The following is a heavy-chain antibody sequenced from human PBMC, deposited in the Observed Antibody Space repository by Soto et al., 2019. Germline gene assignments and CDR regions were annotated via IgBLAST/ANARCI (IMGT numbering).Heavy chain of an antibody. D-gene: IGHD2-15*01. CDR2: ISGSGGST. V-gene: IGHV3-23*01. Sequence: PVGSLRLSCAASGFTFSSYAMSWVRQAPGKGLEWVSAISGSGGSTYYADSVKGRFTISRDNSKNTLYLQMNSLRAEDTAVYYCAKDLSRLLGYCSGGSCNDAFDIWGQGTMVTVSS. J-gene: IGHJ3*02. CDR1: GFTFSSYA. CDR3: AKDLSRLLGYCSGGSCNDAFDI.